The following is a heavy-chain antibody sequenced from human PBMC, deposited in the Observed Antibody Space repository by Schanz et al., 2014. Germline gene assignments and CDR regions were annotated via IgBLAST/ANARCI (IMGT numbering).Heavy chain of an antibody. CDR1: GFAFRSYA. J-gene: IGHJ4*02. Sequence: QAQLVESGGGVVQPGRSLRLSCAASGFAFRSYAMHWVRQAPGKGLEWAALISHDGNNKHYVDSVEGRFTISRDNSKNTLYLQMNSLRAEDTAVYYCAKDQGSYGSGSYSYFDYWGQGTLATVSS. CDR2: ISHDGNNK. CDR3: AKDQGSYGSGSYSYFDY. V-gene: IGHV3-30-3*01. D-gene: IGHD3-10*01.